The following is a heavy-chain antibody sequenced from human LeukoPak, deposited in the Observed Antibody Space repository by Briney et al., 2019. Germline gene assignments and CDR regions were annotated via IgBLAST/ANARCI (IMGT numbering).Heavy chain of an antibody. J-gene: IGHJ4*02. V-gene: IGHV4-34*01. CDR2: INHSGST. Sequence: PSETLSLTCAVYGGSFSGYYWSWIRQPPGKGLEWIGEINHSGSTNYNPSLKSRVTILVDTSKNQFSLKLSSVTAADTAVYYCASGLFGRVIPPDFDYWGQGTLVTVSS. CDR1: GGSFSGYY. CDR3: ASGLFGRVIPPDFDY. D-gene: IGHD3/OR15-3a*01.